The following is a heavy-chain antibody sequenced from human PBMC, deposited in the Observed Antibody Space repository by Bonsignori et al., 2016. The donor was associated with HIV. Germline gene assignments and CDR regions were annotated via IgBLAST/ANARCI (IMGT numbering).Heavy chain of an antibody. D-gene: IGHD2-2*01. J-gene: IGHJ5*02. V-gene: IGHV4-38-2*02. CDR3: ARDRVVLAPAAKPHPEHWFDP. CDR1: GYLIGSGHY. Sequence: QVELQESGPGLVRPSETLSLTCDVSGYLIGSGHYWGWIRQPPGKGLEWIGSIHHSDISYFNPSLKSRVTISIDTSKNQFSLRLTSVSAADTAVYYCARDRVVLAPAAKPHPEHWFDPWGQGTLV. CDR2: IHHSDIS.